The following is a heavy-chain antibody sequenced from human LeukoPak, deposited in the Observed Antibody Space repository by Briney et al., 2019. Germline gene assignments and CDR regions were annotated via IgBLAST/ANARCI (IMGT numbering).Heavy chain of an antibody. CDR2: IRSKANSYAT. D-gene: IGHD1-26*01. J-gene: IGHJ6*03. CDR3: TSGDSGSYYRYYYYMDV. Sequence: GGSLRLSCAASGFTFSNYWMHWVRQASGKGLEWVGRIRSKANSYATAYAASVKGRFTISRDDSKNTAYLQMNSLKTEDTAVYYCTSGDSGSYYRYYYYMDVWGKGTTVTVSS. CDR1: GFTFSNYW. V-gene: IGHV3-73*01.